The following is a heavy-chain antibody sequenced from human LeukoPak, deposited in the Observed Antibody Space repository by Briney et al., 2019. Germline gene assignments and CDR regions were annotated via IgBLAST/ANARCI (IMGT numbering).Heavy chain of an antibody. CDR2: ISGSGGST. D-gene: IGHD3-10*01. Sequence: GGSLRLSCAASGFTISSYAMSWVRQAPGKGLEWVSAISGSGGSTYYADSVKGRFTISRDNSKNTLYLQMNSLRAEDTAVYYCAKPHYYGSGSYSYYYGMDVWGKGTTVTVSS. CDR3: AKPHYYGSGSYSYYYGMDV. V-gene: IGHV3-23*01. CDR1: GFTISSYA. J-gene: IGHJ6*04.